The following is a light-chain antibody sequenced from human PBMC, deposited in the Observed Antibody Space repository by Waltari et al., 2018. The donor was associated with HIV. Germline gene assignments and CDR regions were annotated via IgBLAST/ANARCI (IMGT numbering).Light chain of an antibody. Sequence: SFELTQPSSVSVSPGQPATIPCSGDILAKQYVRWLQQRPGQAPLLIIFKDNERPSGIPERFSGSSTGTTVTLTISGVQVEDEADYYCYSAANDIWVFGGGTRLTVL. CDR2: KDN. J-gene: IGLJ3*02. CDR1: ILAKQY. V-gene: IGLV3-27*01. CDR3: YSAANDIWV.